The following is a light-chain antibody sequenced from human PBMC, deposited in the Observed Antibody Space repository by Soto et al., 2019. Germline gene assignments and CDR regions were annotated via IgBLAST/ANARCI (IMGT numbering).Light chain of an antibody. CDR3: GTWDSSRSAWV. CDR2: ETD. Sequence: QSCLTQPAAVSSAPGQKVTISGSGSSCNIGNSYVRCYRQLPGTAPKLLIYETDKRTTGTPERFSGAKSGTSAPLGITGLQTGDEADYYCGTWDSSRSAWVFGGGAQLTVL. CDR1: SCNIGNSY. J-gene: IGLJ3*02. V-gene: IGLV1-51*01.